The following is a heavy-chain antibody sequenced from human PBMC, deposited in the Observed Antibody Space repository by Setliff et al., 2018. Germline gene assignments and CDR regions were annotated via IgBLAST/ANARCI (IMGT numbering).Heavy chain of an antibody. D-gene: IGHD3-10*01. CDR3: ARGNMFDGSGRWFDY. CDR2: IYYGGSA. CDR1: GDSMSGYY. Sequence: SETMSLACSVSGDSMSGYYWSWIRQSPRKGLEWIGNIYYGGSANYNPSLKSRVTISVDMYKNQFSLRLNSLTAADTATYYCARGNMFDGSGRWFDYWGQGTLVTVSS. V-gene: IGHV4-59*01. J-gene: IGHJ4*02.